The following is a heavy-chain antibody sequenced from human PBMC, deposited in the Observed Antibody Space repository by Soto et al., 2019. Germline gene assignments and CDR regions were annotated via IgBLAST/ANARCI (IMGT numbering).Heavy chain of an antibody. CDR1: GFTFSSYS. Sequence: PGGSLRLSCAASGFTFSSYSMNWVRQAPGKGLEWVSYISSSSSTIYYADSVKGRFTISRDNAKNSLYLQMNSLRAEDTAVYYCARDQGRGWDSSGSFDYWGQGTLVTVSS. J-gene: IGHJ4*02. D-gene: IGHD3-22*01. V-gene: IGHV3-48*01. CDR3: ARDQGRGWDSSGSFDY. CDR2: ISSSSSTI.